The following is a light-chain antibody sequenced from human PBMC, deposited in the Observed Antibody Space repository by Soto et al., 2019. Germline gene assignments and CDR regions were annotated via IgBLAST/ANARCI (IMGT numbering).Light chain of an antibody. Sequence: QSALTRPASVSGSPGQSIPISSTGTSSAIGGYNYVSWYQHHPGKAPKLVISEVSVRPSGVSNRFSGSKSGNTASLTISGLQAEDEANYYCSSYTTTITHVVFGGGTKLTVL. J-gene: IGLJ2*01. CDR3: SSYTTTITHVV. CDR2: EVS. V-gene: IGLV2-14*01. CDR1: SSAIGGYNY.